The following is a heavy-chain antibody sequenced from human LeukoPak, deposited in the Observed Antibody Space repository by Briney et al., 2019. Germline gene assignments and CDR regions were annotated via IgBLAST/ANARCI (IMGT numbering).Heavy chain of an antibody. D-gene: IGHD3-22*01. V-gene: IGHV3-23*01. J-gene: IGHJ4*02. CDR1: GFTFSSYA. CDR2: ISGSGGST. CDR3: AKEAIGPKRITMIVVVISYYFDY. Sequence: GGSLRLSCAASGFTFSSYAMSWVRQAPGKGLEWVSAISGSGGSTYYADSVKGRFTISRDNSKNTLYLQMNSLRAEDTAVYYCAKEAIGPKRITMIVVVISYYFDYWGQGTLVTVSS.